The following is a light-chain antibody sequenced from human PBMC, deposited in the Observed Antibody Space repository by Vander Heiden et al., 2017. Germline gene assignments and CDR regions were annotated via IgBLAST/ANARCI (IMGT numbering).Light chain of an antibody. V-gene: IGKV4-1*01. Sequence: DIVMTQSPDSLAVSLGESATIKCKSSQTILYSPNNRNYLAWYQQKPGQPPKLLIYWASTREAGVPDRFSGSGSGTDFTLTNSGLQAEDVAVYYCQQYYSTPPSFTFGPGTKV. CDR3: QQYYSTPPSFT. CDR1: QTILYSPNNRNY. J-gene: IGKJ3*01. CDR2: WAS.